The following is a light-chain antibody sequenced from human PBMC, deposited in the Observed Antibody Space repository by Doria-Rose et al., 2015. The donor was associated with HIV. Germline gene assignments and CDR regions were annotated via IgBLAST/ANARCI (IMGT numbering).Light chain of an antibody. Sequence: SASGTPGQRVTISCSGSSSDIGSNTVNWYQQPPGTAPKLLIYRNNQRPSGVPDRFSGSKSGTSASLAISGLQAEDEADYYCAAWDDSLNGWVFGGGTKPTVL. CDR3: AAWDDSLNGWV. CDR2: RNN. CDR1: SSDIGSNT. V-gene: IGLV1-44*01. J-gene: IGLJ3*02.